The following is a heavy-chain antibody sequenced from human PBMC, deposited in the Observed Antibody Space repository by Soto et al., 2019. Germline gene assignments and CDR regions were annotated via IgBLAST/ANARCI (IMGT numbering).Heavy chain of an antibody. V-gene: IGHV3-30*03. CDR3: ARTPRDFCGGAYYSEN. J-gene: IGHJ4*02. D-gene: IGHD2-21*02. Sequence: QVQLVESGGGVVQPGRSLRLSCTASGFIFGSYGMQWVRQAPGKGLEWVAVISYDGTTKYYPDSVKGRFTISRDNPKNTLYQPTNSLRAEDTDVYCCARTPRDFCGGAYYSENWGQGTLVTVSS. CDR1: GFIFGSYG. CDR2: ISYDGTTK.